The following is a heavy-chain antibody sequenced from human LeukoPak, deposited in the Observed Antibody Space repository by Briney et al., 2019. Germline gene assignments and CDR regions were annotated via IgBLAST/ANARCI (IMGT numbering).Heavy chain of an antibody. D-gene: IGHD6-19*01. V-gene: IGHV3-23*01. Sequence: QTGGSLRLSCSASGFTFTTYAMSWVRQAPGKGLEWVSLIRGSGTSTYYADSMRGRFTISRDNSKNTLYLQMNSLRAEDTAVYYCAKVAGDYYYYYYMDVWGKGTTVTVSS. J-gene: IGHJ6*03. CDR1: GFTFTTYA. CDR2: IRGSGTST. CDR3: AKVAGDYYYYYYMDV.